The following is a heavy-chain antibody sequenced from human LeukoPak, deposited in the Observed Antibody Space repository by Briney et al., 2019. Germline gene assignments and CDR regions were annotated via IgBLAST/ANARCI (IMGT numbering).Heavy chain of an antibody. J-gene: IGHJ4*02. CDR1: GFTFSSYG. Sequence: GGSLRLSCAASGFTFSSYGMHWVRQAPGKGLEWVAFIRYDGSNKYYADSVKGRFTISRDNSKNTLCLQMNSLRAEDTAVYYCANRGIQLWPSDYWGQGTLVTVSS. V-gene: IGHV3-30*02. CDR3: ANRGIQLWPSDY. D-gene: IGHD5-18*01. CDR2: IRYDGSNK.